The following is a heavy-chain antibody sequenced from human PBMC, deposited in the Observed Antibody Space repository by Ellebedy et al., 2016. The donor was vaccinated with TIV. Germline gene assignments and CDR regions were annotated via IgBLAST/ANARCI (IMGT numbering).Heavy chain of an antibody. CDR2: KRFDGRNE. CDR3: TRETNPPPGALAGTGFDC. D-gene: IGHD6-19*01. J-gene: IGHJ4*02. V-gene: IGHV3-30*02. Sequence: GESLKISCVASGFTFSTYGMHWVRQAPGKGLEWVAFKRFDGRNEYNGDFVKGRFIISRDLSKNTLYLQMNRLTSEDTGIYYCTRETNPPPGALAGTGFDCWGQGTLVIVSS. CDR1: GFTFSTYG.